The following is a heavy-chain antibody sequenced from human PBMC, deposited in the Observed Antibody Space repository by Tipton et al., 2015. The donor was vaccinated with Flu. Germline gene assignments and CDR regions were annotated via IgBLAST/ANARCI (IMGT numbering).Heavy chain of an antibody. J-gene: IGHJ4*02. Sequence: TLSLTFAVSGYSISTGYYWGWIRQPPGKVLEWLATISHSGSTYYKPSLKSRVTISLDTFQNQFSLKVNSVTAADTAVYYCSRSTYYYGSGSSDYWGQGTLVTVSS. CDR3: SRSTYYYGSGSSDY. V-gene: IGHV4-38-2*01. CDR1: GYSISTGYY. D-gene: IGHD3-10*01. CDR2: ISHSGST.